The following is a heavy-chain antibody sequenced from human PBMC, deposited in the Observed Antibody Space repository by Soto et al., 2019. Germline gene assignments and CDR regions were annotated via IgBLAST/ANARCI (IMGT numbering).Heavy chain of an antibody. V-gene: IGHV3-11*01. J-gene: IGHJ4*02. CDR1: GFTFSDYS. D-gene: IGHD6-6*01. CDR2: IDSRGRTL. CDR3: ARQAARNYIDS. Sequence: GGPLRLSCVASGFTFSDYSMRWIRQAPGKGLEWLAFIDSRGRTLSYADSVRGRFTISRDNAENSVYLQMDSLRADDTAVYYCARQAARNYIDSWGQGNSVTVSS.